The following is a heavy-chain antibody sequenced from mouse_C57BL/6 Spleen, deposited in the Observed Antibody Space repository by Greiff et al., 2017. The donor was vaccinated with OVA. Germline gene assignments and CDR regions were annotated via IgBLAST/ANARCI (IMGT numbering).Heavy chain of an antibody. CDR1: GYTFTSYW. Sequence: QVQLQQPGAELVKPGASVKLSCKASGYTFTSYWMHWVKQRPGRGLEWIGRIDPNSGGTKYNEKFKSKATLTVDKPSSTAYMQLSSLTSEGSTVYDFAGSDGYYVDAMDYWGQGTSVTVSS. CDR2: IDPNSGGT. V-gene: IGHV1-72*01. D-gene: IGHD2-3*01. J-gene: IGHJ4*01. CDR3: AGSDGYYVDAMDY.